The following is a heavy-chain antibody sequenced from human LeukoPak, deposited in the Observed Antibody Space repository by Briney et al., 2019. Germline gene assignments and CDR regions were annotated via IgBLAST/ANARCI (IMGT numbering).Heavy chain of an antibody. D-gene: IGHD3-22*01. CDR1: GYTFTSYY. Sequence: ASVKVSCKASGYTFTSYYMHWVRQAPGQGLEWMGIINPSGGSTSYAQKFQGRVTMTRDTSTSTVYMELSSLRSEDTAVYYCARAQWAYDSSSYYLDYWGQGTLVTVSS. J-gene: IGHJ4*02. V-gene: IGHV1-46*01. CDR2: INPSGGST. CDR3: ARAQWAYDSSSYYLDY.